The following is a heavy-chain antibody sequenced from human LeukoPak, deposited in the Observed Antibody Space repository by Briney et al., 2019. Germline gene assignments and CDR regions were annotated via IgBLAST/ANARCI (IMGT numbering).Heavy chain of an antibody. V-gene: IGHV4-4*07. CDR2: IYTSGST. CDR3: ARSGYYYDSSGSHDY. J-gene: IGHJ4*02. CDR1: GGSISSYY. D-gene: IGHD3-22*01. Sequence: SETLSLTCTVSGGSISSYYWSWIRQPAGKGLEWIGRIYTSGSTNYNPSLKSRVTMSVDTSKNQFSLKLSSVTAADTAVYYCARSGYYYDSSGSHDYWGQGTLVTVSS.